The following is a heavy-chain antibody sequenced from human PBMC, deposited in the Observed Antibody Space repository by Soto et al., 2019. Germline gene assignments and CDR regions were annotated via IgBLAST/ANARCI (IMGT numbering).Heavy chain of an antibody. J-gene: IGHJ5*02. CDR2: ISYDGSNK. Sequence: PWWSLRLSCSASVFTFSSYAMHWLRQAPGKGLEWVAVISYDGSNKYYADSVKGRFTISRDNSKNTLYLQMNSLRAEDTAVYYCARERYYYDSSGYYSRNWFDPWGQGTLVTVSS. V-gene: IGHV3-30-3*01. D-gene: IGHD3-22*01. CDR1: VFTFSSYA. CDR3: ARERYYYDSSGYYSRNWFDP.